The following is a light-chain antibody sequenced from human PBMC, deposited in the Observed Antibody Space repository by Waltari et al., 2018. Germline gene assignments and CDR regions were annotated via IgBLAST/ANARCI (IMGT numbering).Light chain of an antibody. CDR3: QQYYTIPQT. V-gene: IGKV4-1*01. J-gene: IGKJ1*01. Sequence: DIVMTQSPDSLAVSLGERATIYCKSSQSVLFSSNNKKYLAWYQQKPGQPPKLLIYWASTRESVIPERFSGSGSGTDFTLTISSLQAEDVAVYFCQQYYTIPQTFGQGTKVELE. CDR1: QSVLFSSNNKKY. CDR2: WAS.